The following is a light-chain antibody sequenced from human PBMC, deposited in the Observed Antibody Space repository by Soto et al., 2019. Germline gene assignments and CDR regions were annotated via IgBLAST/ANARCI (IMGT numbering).Light chain of an antibody. CDR2: SAS. CDR1: QTVNTY. CDR3: QKYNSALT. Sequence: IHLTQSPSSLSAAIGDRLTITFRASQTVNTYLHWYQQKPGKAPKLLIYSASTLQSGVPSRFSGSGSGTDFTLTISSLQPEDVATYFCQKYNSALTFGQGTRLEIK. J-gene: IGKJ5*01. V-gene: IGKV1-27*01.